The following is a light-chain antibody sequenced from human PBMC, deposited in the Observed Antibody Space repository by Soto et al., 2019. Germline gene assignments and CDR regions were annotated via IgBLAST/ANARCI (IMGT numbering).Light chain of an antibody. CDR2: DVS. CDR1: NSDVGAYNY. J-gene: IGLJ1*01. Sequence: QSVLTQPASVSGSPGQSITISCTGTNSDVGAYNYVSWYQHHPGEAPKIIIYDVSDRPSGVSNRFSGSKSGNTASLTISGLQAEDEADYYCCLFAGSYTSYVFGTGTKVTLL. CDR3: CLFAGSYTSYV. V-gene: IGLV2-14*01.